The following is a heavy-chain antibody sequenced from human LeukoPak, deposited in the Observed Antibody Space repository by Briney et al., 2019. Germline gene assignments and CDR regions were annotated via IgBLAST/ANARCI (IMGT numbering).Heavy chain of an antibody. CDR3: AKSWHADYGDYTVYYGMDV. Sequence: PGGSLRLSCAASGFTFSSYAMSWVRQAPGKGLEWVSAISGSGGSTYYADSVKGRFTISRDNSKNTLYLQMNSLRAEDTAVYYCAKSWHADYGDYTVYYGMDVWGQGTTVTVSS. D-gene: IGHD4-17*01. V-gene: IGHV3-23*01. CDR2: ISGSGGST. J-gene: IGHJ6*02. CDR1: GFTFSSYA.